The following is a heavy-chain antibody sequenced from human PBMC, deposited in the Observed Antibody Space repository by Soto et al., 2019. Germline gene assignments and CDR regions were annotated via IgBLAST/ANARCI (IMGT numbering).Heavy chain of an antibody. J-gene: IGHJ5*02. V-gene: IGHV4-38-2*01. Sequence: SETLSLTCVVSGYSISRGYYWGWIRQPPGKGLEWIGSIHHNGNTYYNPSLKSRVTLSVDTSKNQFSLKLSSVTAADTAVYYCALHTFYFGHPLQYNNWFDTWGQGTLVTVSS. CDR2: IHHNGNT. CDR1: GYSISRGYY. D-gene: IGHD3-10*01. CDR3: ALHTFYFGHPLQYNNWFDT.